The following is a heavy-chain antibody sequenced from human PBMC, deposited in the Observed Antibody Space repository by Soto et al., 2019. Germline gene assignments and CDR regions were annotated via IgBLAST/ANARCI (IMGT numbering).Heavy chain of an antibody. V-gene: IGHV3-23*01. CDR2: IGANGGGT. Sequence: MSWVRQAPGKGLDWVSGIGANGGGTYYADSVKGRFIISRDNSKNTLYLQMNSLRAEDTAVYYCARDPNGDYLSAFDFWGQKTMVTVSS. J-gene: IGHJ3*01. CDR3: ARDPNGDYLSAFDF. D-gene: IGHD4-17*01.